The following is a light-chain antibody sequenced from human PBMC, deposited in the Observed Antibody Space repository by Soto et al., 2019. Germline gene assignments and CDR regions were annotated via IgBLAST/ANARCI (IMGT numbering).Light chain of an antibody. CDR1: TSDIGTYNY. CDR3: NSMTISSTSRYV. J-gene: IGLJ1*01. Sequence: QSALTQPAAVSGSPGESTTISCTGTTSDIGTYNYVSWFQQYSGKAPKLLIYEVNNRPSGVSNRFSGSKSGNSASLTISGLQAEDEADYYCNSMTISSTSRYVFGTGTKVTVL. CDR2: EVN. V-gene: IGLV2-14*01.